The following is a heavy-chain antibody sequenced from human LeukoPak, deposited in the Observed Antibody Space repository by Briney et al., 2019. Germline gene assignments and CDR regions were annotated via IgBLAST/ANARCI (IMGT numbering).Heavy chain of an antibody. J-gene: IGHJ3*02. CDR1: GGSISSSSYY. CDR2: IYTSGST. V-gene: IGHV4-61*02. D-gene: IGHD2-2*01. Sequence: SQTLSLTCTVSGGSISSSSYYWSWIRQPAGKGLEWIGRIYTSGSTNYNPSLKSRVTISVDTSKNQFSLKVSSVTAADTAVYYCARDACSSTSCPDAFDIWGQGTMVTVSS. CDR3: ARDACSSTSCPDAFDI.